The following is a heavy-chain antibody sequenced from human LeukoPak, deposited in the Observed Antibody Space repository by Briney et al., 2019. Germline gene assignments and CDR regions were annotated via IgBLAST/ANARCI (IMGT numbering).Heavy chain of an antibody. D-gene: IGHD5-18*01. CDR3: ARANTAMANGLLGPSLYDY. CDR2: ISSNGGST. J-gene: IGHJ4*02. V-gene: IGHV3-64*02. CDR1: GFTFSSYA. Sequence: GGSLRLSCAASGFTFSSYAMHWVRQAPGKGLEYVSAISSNGGSTYYADSVKGRFTISRDNSKNTLYLQMGSLRAEDMAVYYCARANTAMANGLLGPSLYDYWGQGTLVTVSS.